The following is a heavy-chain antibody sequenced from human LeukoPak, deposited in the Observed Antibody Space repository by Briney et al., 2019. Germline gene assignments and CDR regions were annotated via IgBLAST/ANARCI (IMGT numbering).Heavy chain of an antibody. CDR3: ARSGPIMGARYSFDY. D-gene: IGHD1-26*01. CDR1: GYNFTNYW. Sequence: GGSLKISCKGSGYNFTNYWIGWVRQMPGKGLEWMGIIYPGDSDTRYSLSFQGQVTISADKSISTAYLQWSGLKASDTAMYYCARSGPIMGARYSFDYWGQGTLVTVSS. CDR2: IYPGDSDT. V-gene: IGHV5-51*01. J-gene: IGHJ4*02.